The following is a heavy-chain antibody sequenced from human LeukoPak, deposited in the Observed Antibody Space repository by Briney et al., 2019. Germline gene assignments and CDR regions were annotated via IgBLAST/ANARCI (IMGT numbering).Heavy chain of an antibody. V-gene: IGHV1-2*04. CDR1: GYTFTAYY. CDR2: INPNSGGT. J-gene: IGHJ4*02. CDR3: ARDQEGFDY. Sequence: GASVKVSCKASGYTFTAYYMHWVRQAPGQGLEWMGWINPNSGGTKYAQKFQGWVTMTRDTSISTAYMELSRLRSEDTAVYYCARDQEGFDYWGQGTLVTVSS.